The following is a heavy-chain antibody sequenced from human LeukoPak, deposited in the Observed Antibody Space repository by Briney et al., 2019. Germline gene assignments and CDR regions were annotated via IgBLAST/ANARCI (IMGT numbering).Heavy chain of an antibody. V-gene: IGHV3-9*01. D-gene: IGHD3-10*01. CDR3: ARERMYYYGSGSYRRLYYFDY. CDR1: GFTFDDYA. CDR2: ISWNSGSI. J-gene: IGHJ4*02. Sequence: GRSLRLSCAASGFTFDDYAMHWVRQAPGKGLEWVSGISWNSGSIGYADSVKGRFTISRDNAKNSLYLQMYSLRAEDTAVYYCARERMYYYGSGSYRRLYYFDYWGQGTLVTVSS.